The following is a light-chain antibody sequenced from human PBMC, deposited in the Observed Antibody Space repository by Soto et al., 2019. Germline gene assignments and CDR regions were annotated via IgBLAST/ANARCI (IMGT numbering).Light chain of an antibody. CDR3: QQYNSYSKT. CDR1: QSISSW. Sequence: IHMSTSPATLSASVGVSVTITCRASQSISSWLAWYQQKPGKAPKLLIYDASSLESGVPSRFSGHGSGTEFTLTISSLQPDDSASYYCQQYNSYSKTFGQGTKVDIK. CDR2: DAS. V-gene: IGKV1-5*01. J-gene: IGKJ1*01.